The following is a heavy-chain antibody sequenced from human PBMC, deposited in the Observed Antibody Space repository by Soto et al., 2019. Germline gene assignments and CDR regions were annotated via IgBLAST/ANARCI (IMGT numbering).Heavy chain of an antibody. CDR2: IILMFGKT. J-gene: IGHJ4*02. V-gene: IGHV1-69*13. D-gene: IGHD3-22*01. CDR1: GGSFSSYV. Sequence: SVKVSCKASGGSFSSYVISWVRQAPGQGLEWMGGIILMFGKTTYAQKFQGRVTINADESTSTGYMELSSLRSEDTAMYYCAREVLTYYYDGSGYYRGYFDYWGQGTLVTVYS. CDR3: AREVLTYYYDGSGYYRGYFDY.